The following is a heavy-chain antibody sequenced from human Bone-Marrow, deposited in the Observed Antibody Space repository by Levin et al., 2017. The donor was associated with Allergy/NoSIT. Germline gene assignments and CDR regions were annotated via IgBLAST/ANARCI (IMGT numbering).Heavy chain of an antibody. CDR2: LYHDGST. V-gene: IGHV4-4*02. CDR1: GGSFNTSNW. D-gene: IGHD3-22*01. J-gene: IGHJ3*02. Sequence: PSETLSLTCAMSGGSFNTSNWWTWVRQSPGKGLEWIGELYHDGSTNYNPSLKSRVTMSLDKSKNHFSLKVMSVTAADTAVYYCARIPPSYYYDSGGYYSAFDIWGQGTMVIVSS. CDR3: ARIPPSYYYDSGGYYSAFDI.